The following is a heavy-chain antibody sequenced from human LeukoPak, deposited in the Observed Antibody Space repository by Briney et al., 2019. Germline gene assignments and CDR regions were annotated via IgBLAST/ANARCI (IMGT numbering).Heavy chain of an antibody. D-gene: IGHD2-21*02. V-gene: IGHV3-49*03. Sequence: GGPLRLSHAPSGLTFSTFAKTCFRQAPGKGLKWVTFLRDKAYGGTPEYAASVKDRFSISRDDSKGIAYLQMNSLKIEDTGVYYCAKTLAFCGSGCYRPADSWGQGTLVTVSS. CDR3: AKTLAFCGSGCYRPADS. CDR1: GLTFSTFA. CDR2: LRDKAYGGTP. J-gene: IGHJ4*02.